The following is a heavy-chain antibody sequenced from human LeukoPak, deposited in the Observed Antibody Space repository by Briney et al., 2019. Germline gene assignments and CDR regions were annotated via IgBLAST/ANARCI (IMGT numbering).Heavy chain of an antibody. CDR1: GFTLNNYW. CDR2: IKEDGSEK. J-gene: IGHJ3*02. V-gene: IGHV3-7*01. CDR3: ARGHMAI. Sequence: GGSLRLSCAVSGFTLNNYWMSWVRQTPGKGLEWVANIKEDGSEKYCVDSVKGRFTISRDTAKNSLFLQTNSLRAEDTAMYYCARGHMAIWGQGTMVTVSS.